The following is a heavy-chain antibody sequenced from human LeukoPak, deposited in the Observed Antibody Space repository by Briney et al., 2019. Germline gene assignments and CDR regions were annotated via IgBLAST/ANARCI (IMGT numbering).Heavy chain of an antibody. CDR1: GGSISSYY. CDR2: ISYSGTT. J-gene: IGHJ4*02. CDR3: ARLSSSGWSVDY. V-gene: IGHV4-59*01. Sequence: TSETLSLTCTVSGGSISSYYWSWIRQPPGKGLEWIGYISYSGTTNYNPSLKSRVTISVDTSKNQFSLKLSSVTAADPAVYYCARLSSSGWSVDYWGQGTLVTVSS. D-gene: IGHD6-19*01.